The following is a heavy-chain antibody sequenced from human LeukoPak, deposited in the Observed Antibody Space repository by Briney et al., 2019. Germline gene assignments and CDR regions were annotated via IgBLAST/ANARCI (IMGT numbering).Heavy chain of an antibody. CDR2: INHSGST. CDR1: GGSFSGYY. D-gene: IGHD6-6*01. Sequence: SETLSLTCAVYGGSFSGYYWSWIRQPPGKGLEWIGEINHSGSTNYNPSLKSRVTISVDTSKNQFSLKLSSVTAADTAVYYCARVLIEARRRRYFDYWGQGTLVTVSS. J-gene: IGHJ4*02. CDR3: ARVLIEARRRRYFDY. V-gene: IGHV4-34*01.